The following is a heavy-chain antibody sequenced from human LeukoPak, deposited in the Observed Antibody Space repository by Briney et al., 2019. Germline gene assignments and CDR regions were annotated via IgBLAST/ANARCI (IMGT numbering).Heavy chain of an antibody. CDR1: GGSFSGYY. CDR2: INHSGST. V-gene: IGHV4-34*01. J-gene: IGHJ6*02. Sequence: SETLSPTCAVYGGSFSGYYWSWIRQPPGKGLEWIGEINHSGSTNYNPSLKSRVTISVDTSKNQFSLKLSSVTAADTAVYYCARGLNYYDSSGSKYYYYGMDVWGQGTTVTVSS. CDR3: ARGLNYYDSSGSKYYYYGMDV. D-gene: IGHD3-22*01.